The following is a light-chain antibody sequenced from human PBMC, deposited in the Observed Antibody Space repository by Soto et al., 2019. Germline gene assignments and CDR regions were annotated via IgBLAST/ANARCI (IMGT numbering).Light chain of an antibody. V-gene: IGKV3D-20*01. CDR2: GTS. J-gene: IGKJ5*01. CDR1: QSVSSSY. CDR3: QQYGSSPIT. Sequence: VVLTQSPATLSFSPGERGTLSCGASQSVSSSYVAWYQHKPGLAPRLLIHGTSSRAIGIPDRLSGSKSGTNFTLTIRRLEPEDVGMYYCQQYGSSPITFGQGTRLEI.